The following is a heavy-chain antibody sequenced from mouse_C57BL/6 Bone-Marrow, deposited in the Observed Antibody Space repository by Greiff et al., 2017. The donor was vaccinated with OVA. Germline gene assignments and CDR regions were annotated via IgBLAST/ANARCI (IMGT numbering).Heavy chain of an antibody. CDR2: IYIGNGYT. J-gene: IGHJ1*03. Sequence: DVQLQESGAELVRPGSSVKMSCKTSGYTFTSYGINWVKQRPGQGLEWIGYIYIGNGYTEYNEKFKGKATLTSDTSSSTAYMQLSSLTSEDSAIYVCARGRLRRDWYFDVWGTGTTVTVSS. CDR1: GYTFTSYG. D-gene: IGHD2-4*01. V-gene: IGHV1-58*01. CDR3: ARGRLRRDWYFDV.